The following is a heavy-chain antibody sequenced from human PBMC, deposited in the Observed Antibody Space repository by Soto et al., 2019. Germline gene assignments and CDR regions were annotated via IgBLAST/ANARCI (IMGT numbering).Heavy chain of an antibody. V-gene: IGHV4-59*01. CDR3: ARGVGSTAPQY. CDR2: TDASGSP. D-gene: IGHD1-26*01. J-gene: IGHJ4*02. CDR1: VGSISVYC. Sequence: LALTCTVSVGSISVYCWHWSRETAGQGLEWIGYTDASGSPSYNPSLRSQVTSSADTPKSHWSLKLTSQPAADPAVYYRARGVGSTAPQYGGRGTLVTVCS.